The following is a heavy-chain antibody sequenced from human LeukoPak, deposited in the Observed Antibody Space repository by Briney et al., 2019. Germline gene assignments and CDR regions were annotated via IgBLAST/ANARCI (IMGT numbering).Heavy chain of an antibody. CDR2: ISGSSSYT. Sequence: GGSLRLSCAASGFTFSDYYMSWIRQAPGKGLEWVSHISGSSSYTKYADSVKGRFTISRDNAKNSLYLQMNSLRVEDTAVYYCARNVRGNRSWYEVGFEYWGQGTLVTVSS. CDR3: ARNVRGNRSWYEVGFEY. V-gene: IGHV3-11*03. J-gene: IGHJ4*02. CDR1: GFTFSDYY. D-gene: IGHD6-13*01.